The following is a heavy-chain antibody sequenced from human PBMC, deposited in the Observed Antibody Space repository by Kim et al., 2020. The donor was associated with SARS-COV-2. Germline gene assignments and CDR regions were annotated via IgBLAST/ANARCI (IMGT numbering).Heavy chain of an antibody. Sequence: GGSLRLSCAASGFTFSNYAMSWVRQTPGKGLEWVSAISGGGGSPYYADSVKGRFTISRDNSKNTLYLQMNSLRAGDTAVYYCAKEEAAGGPPSMNDYWGQGTLVTVSS. CDR1: GFTFSNYA. CDR3: AKEEAAGGPPSMNDY. CDR2: ISGGGGSP. J-gene: IGHJ4*02. V-gene: IGHV3-23*01. D-gene: IGHD2-21*01.